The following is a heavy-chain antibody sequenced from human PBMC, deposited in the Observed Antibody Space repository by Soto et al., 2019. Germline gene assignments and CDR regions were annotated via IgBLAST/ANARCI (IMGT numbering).Heavy chain of an antibody. CDR1: GFTFSSYS. CDR3: ARERMAEEGNLDAFDI. Sequence: EVQLVESGGGLVKPGGSLRLSCAASGFTFSSYSMNWVRQAPGKGLEWVSSISSSSSYIYYADSVKGRFTISRDNAKNSLYLQMNRVRAEDTAVYYCARERMAEEGNLDAFDIWGQGTMVTVSS. V-gene: IGHV3-21*01. D-gene: IGHD2-15*01. CDR2: ISSSSSYI. J-gene: IGHJ3*02.